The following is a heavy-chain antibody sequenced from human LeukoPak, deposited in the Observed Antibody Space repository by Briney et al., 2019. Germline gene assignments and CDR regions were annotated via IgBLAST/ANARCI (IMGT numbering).Heavy chain of an antibody. Sequence: SETLSLTCTVSGGSISSSDYYWGWIRQPPGKGLEWVGSIYYSGSAYYTPSLKSRVTISVDTSKNQFSLKLSSVTAADTAVYYCARGLGYYGSGSDYWGQGTLVTVSS. J-gene: IGHJ4*02. CDR2: IYYSGSA. V-gene: IGHV4-39*07. CDR1: GGSISSSDYY. D-gene: IGHD3-10*01. CDR3: ARGLGYYGSGSDY.